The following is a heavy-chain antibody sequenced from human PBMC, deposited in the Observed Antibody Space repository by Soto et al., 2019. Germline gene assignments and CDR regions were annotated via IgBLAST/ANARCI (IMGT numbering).Heavy chain of an antibody. V-gene: IGHV1-3*01. Sequence: GASVKVSCKASGYTFTSYAMHWVRQAPGQRLEWMGWINAGNGNTKYSQKFQGRVTITRDTSASTAYMELSSLRSEEPAVYYCAGTEKLRYFDWFLFGPYAFDIWGQATMVTVSS. CDR2: INAGNGNT. J-gene: IGHJ3*02. CDR3: AGTEKLRYFDWFLFGPYAFDI. D-gene: IGHD3-9*01. CDR1: GYTFTSYA.